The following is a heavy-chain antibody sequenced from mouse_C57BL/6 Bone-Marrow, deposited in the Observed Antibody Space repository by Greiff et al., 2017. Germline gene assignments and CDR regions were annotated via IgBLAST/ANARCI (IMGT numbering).Heavy chain of an antibody. CDR3: AREGVTTVVAHWYFDV. D-gene: IGHD1-1*01. CDR1: GYTFTDYN. Sequence: VQLKQSGPELVKPGASVKIPCKASGYTFTDYNMDWVKQSHGKSLEWIGDINPNTGGTIYHQKFKGKATLTVDKSSRTAYRELRSLTSEDTAVYYCAREGVTTVVAHWYFDVWGTGTTVTVSS. V-gene: IGHV1-18*01. CDR2: INPNTGGT. J-gene: IGHJ1*03.